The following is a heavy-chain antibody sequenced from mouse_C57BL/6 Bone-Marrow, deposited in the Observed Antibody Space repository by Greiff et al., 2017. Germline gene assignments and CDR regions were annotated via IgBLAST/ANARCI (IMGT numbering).Heavy chain of an antibody. CDR3: ANPPDYCGSSQFAY. CDR2: IDPENGNT. CDR1: GFNIKNTY. J-gene: IGHJ3*01. Sequence: EVQLQQSVAELVRPGASVKLSCTASGFNIKNTYMHWVKQRPEQGLEWIGSIDPENGNTKYAPKFQGKAHITSDTSSNTTYLQLSSLPSEDTSIYYGANPPDYCGSSQFAYWGQGTLVTVSA. V-gene: IGHV14-3*01. D-gene: IGHD1-1*01.